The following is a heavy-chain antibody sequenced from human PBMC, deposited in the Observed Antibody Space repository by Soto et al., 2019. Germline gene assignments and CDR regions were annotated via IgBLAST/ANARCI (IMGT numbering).Heavy chain of an antibody. D-gene: IGHD1-1*01. Sequence: GGALRLSCASSGYSITIHGMHWVRQAPGKGLEWVALIWSHGTDQYYADSVRGRFTVSRDTSTNTVFLQMHSLRADDTATYYCGKDIRSGSIDYWGQGTPVTVSS. V-gene: IGHV3-33*02. CDR3: GKDIRSGSIDY. CDR2: IWSHGTDQ. J-gene: IGHJ4*02. CDR1: GYSITIHG.